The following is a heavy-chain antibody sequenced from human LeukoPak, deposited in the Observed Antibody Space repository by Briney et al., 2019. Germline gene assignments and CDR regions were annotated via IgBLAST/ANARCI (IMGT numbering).Heavy chain of an antibody. J-gene: IGHJ4*02. CDR2: ISSSSSTI. CDR1: GFTFSSYR. V-gene: IGHV3-48*02. Sequence: PGGSLRLSCAASGFTFSSYRMNWVRQAPGKGLEWVSYISSSSSTIYHADSVKGRFTISRDNAKNSLYLQMTSLRDEDTAVYYCARDRWSQYYFDYWGQGTLVTVSS. D-gene: IGHD3-3*01. CDR3: ARDRWSQYYFDY.